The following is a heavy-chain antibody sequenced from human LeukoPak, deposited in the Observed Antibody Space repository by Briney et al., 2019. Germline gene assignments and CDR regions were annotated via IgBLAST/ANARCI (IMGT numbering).Heavy chain of an antibody. CDR1: GYTFTGYY. V-gene: IGHV1-8*03. J-gene: IGHJ6*03. Sequence: ASVKVSCKASGYTFTGYYMHWVRQAPGQGLEWMGWINPNSGNTGYAQKFQGRVTITRNTSISTAYMELSSLRSEDTAVYYCARGAGSSWYEGYYYYYYYMDVWGKGTTVTVSS. CDR2: INPNSGNT. CDR3: ARGAGSSWYEGYYYYYYYMDV. D-gene: IGHD6-13*01.